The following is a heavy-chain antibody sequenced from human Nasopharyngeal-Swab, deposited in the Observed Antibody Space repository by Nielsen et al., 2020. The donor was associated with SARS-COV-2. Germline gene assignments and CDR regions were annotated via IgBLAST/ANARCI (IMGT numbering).Heavy chain of an antibody. D-gene: IGHD1-26*01. CDR3: ARDRYSTTNWFDP. J-gene: IGHJ5*02. CDR2: ISSDGRTT. Sequence: GGSLRLSCAASRFTFNNYWMHWVRQAPGKGLEWVSRISSDGRTTSYADSVRGRFTISRDNAKNTLYLQMNSLRAEDTAVYYCARDRYSTTNWFDPWGQGTLVTVSS. CDR1: RFTFNNYW. V-gene: IGHV3-74*01.